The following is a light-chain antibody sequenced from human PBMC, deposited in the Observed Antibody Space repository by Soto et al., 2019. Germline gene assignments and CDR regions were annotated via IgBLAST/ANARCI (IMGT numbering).Light chain of an antibody. V-gene: IGKV3-11*01. Sequence: EIVLTQSPATLSLSPGERATLSCRASQSVRSYLAWYQQKPGQTPRLLIYDAFNRATVIPARFSGSGSGTDFPLTISSLEPEDFAVYYCQQRGNWPPTFGPGTKVDI. CDR3: QQRGNWPPT. CDR2: DAF. J-gene: IGKJ3*01. CDR1: QSVRSY.